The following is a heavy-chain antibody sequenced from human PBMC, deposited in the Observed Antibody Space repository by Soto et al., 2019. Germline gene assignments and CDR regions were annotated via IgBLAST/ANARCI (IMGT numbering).Heavy chain of an antibody. CDR3: ERELGFDAVARMDV. Sequence: EVQLVESGGGLVQPGGSLRLSCTASGVTFSSYSMVWVRQAPGKGLEWVSYISSSSSSIYYADSVKGRFSTSRDNAKNSTSLQMNSLRVEDKGVYYCERELGFDAVARMDVWGQGTTVTVSS. D-gene: IGHD6-19*01. CDR2: ISSSSSSI. V-gene: IGHV3-48*01. CDR1: GVTFSSYS. J-gene: IGHJ6*02.